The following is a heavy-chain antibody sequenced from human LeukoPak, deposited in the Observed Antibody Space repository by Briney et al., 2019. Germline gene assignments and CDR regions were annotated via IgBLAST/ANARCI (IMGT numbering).Heavy chain of an antibody. D-gene: IGHD4-17*01. Sequence: ASVKVSCKASGYTFTGYYMHWVRQAPGQGLEWMGWINPNSGGTNYAQKFQGRVTMTKDTSISTAYMELSRLRSDDTAVYYCARVGGYGDYYYYYYMDVWGKGTTVSVSS. V-gene: IGHV1-2*02. CDR2: INPNSGGT. CDR3: ARVGGYGDYYYYYYMDV. J-gene: IGHJ6*03. CDR1: GYTFTGYY.